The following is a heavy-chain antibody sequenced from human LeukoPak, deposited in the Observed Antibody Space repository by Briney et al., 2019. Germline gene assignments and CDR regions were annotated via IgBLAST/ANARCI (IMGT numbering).Heavy chain of an antibody. J-gene: IGHJ6*03. CDR2: MNANSGAT. Sequence: GASVKVSCKASGYTFTSYEIMWVRQATGQGLEWMGWMNANSGATHYAQNFQGRVTMTRNTPTSTAYMELSRLRSEDTGVYYCARRAESPYYYCYYMDVWGKGTTVTVSS. CDR1: GYTFTSYE. CDR3: ARRAESPYYYCYYMDV. V-gene: IGHV1-8*01.